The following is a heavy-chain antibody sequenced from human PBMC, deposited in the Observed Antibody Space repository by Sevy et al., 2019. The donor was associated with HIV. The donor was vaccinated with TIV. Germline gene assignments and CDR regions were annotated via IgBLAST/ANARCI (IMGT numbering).Heavy chain of an antibody. CDR1: GFTSSIYT. J-gene: IGHJ4*02. Sequence: GGSLRLSCAASGFTSSIYTMNWVRQAPGMGLEWLSYSGGSRSPISYADFVKGRFTISRDTAKNTLYLQMNNLRAEDTAVYYCVRDNNWAFDYWGQGTPVTVSS. CDR3: VRDNNWAFDY. D-gene: IGHD1-1*01. CDR2: SGGSRSPI. V-gene: IGHV3-48*01.